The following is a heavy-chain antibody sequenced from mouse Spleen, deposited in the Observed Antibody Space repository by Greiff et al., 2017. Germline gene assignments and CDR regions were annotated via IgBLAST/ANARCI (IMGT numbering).Heavy chain of an antibody. V-gene: IGHV1-18*01. CDR1: GYTFTDYN. CDR2: INPNNGGT. J-gene: IGHJ4*01. Sequence: VQLQQSGPELVKPGASVKIPCKASGYTFTDYNMDWVKQSHGKSLEWIGDINPNNGGTIYNQKFKGKATLTVDKSSSTAYMELLSLTSEDTAVYYWERGTRATWYYAMDYWGQGTSVTVSS. CDR3: ERGTRATWYYAMDY. D-gene: IGHD3-1*01.